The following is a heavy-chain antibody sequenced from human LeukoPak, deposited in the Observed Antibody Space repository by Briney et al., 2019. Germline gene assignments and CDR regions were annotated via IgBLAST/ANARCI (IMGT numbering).Heavy chain of an antibody. CDR2: ILGSGSYT. CDR1: GFTFSTYA. CDR3: AKDGSVAYDEFDY. V-gene: IGHV3-23*01. D-gene: IGHD3-10*01. J-gene: IGHJ4*02. Sequence: GGSLRLSCAASGFTFSTYAMGWVRQAPGKGLEWVSAILGSGSYTYYADSVKGRFAVYRDNSKNIVYLQMNGLRTEDTAVYYCAKDGSVAYDEFDYWGQGILVTVSS.